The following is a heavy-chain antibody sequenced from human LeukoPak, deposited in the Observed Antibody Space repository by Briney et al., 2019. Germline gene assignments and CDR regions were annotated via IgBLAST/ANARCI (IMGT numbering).Heavy chain of an antibody. V-gene: IGHV4-4*02. J-gene: IGHJ4*02. CDR2: MYLSGTT. Sequence: PSGTLSLTCTVSGDSINSLDLWSWVRQPPGKGLEWIGEMYLSGTTHSNPSVKSRVTISIDKSKNQFFLNLSSATAADTAVYYCAGLVGRYSSGLYYYYFDYWGQGPWSPSPQ. D-gene: IGHD3-22*01. CDR1: GDSINSLDL. CDR3: AGLVGRYSSGLYYYYFDY.